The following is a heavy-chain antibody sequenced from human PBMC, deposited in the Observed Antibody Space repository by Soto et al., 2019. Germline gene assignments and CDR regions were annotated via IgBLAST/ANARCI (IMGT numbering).Heavy chain of an antibody. V-gene: IGHV5-51*01. CDR2: VYPGDSET. J-gene: IGHJ3*02. D-gene: IGHD3-10*01. CDR3: AKSEVLEI. CDR1: GYDFSRHW. Sequence: PGESLKISCKGSGYDFSRHWIAWGRQKPGKGLEWMGIVYPGDSETGYSPSFQGQVTMSADKSTDTAYLQWSSLNASDTAMYYCAKSEVLEIWGQGTMVTVSS.